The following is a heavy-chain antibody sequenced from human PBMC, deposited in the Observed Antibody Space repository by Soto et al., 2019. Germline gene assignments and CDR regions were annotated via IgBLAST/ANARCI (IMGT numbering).Heavy chain of an antibody. D-gene: IGHD2-2*01. CDR3: ARDRGVGYQLLTGWFDP. J-gene: IGHJ5*02. V-gene: IGHV3-30-3*01. Sequence: QVQLVESGGGVVQPGRSLRLSCAASGFTFSSYAMHWVRQAPGKGLEWVAVISYDGSNKYYADSVKGRFTISRDNSKDTLYLQMNSLSAEDTAVYYCARDRGVGYQLLTGWFDPWGQGTLVTVSS. CDR1: GFTFSSYA. CDR2: ISYDGSNK.